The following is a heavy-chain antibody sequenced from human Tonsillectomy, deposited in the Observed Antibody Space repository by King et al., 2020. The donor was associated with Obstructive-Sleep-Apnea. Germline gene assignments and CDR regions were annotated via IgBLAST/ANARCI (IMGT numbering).Heavy chain of an antibody. CDR3: ARVDIVVVVAASLYGMDV. Sequence: VQLVESGGGLVHPGGSLRLSCAASGFTFSSYWMSWVRQAPGKGLEWVANIKQDGSEKYYVDSVKGRFTISRDNAKNSLYLQMNSLRAEDTAVYYCARVDIVVVVAASLYGMDVWGQGTTVTVSS. J-gene: IGHJ6*02. D-gene: IGHD2-15*01. CDR2: IKQDGSEK. CDR1: GFTFSSYW. V-gene: IGHV3-7*01.